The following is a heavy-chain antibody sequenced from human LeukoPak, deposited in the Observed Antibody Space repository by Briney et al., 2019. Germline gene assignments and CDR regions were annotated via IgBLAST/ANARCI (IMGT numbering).Heavy chain of an antibody. CDR1: GGSISSHY. CDR2: IYYIGST. V-gene: IGHV4-59*11. Sequence: SETLSLTCTVSGGSISSHYWSWIRQPPGKGLEWIGYIYYIGSTNYNPSLKSRVTISVATSKTQFSLKLSSVTAADTAVYYCARDLGAAAGLRDWGQGTLVTVSS. D-gene: IGHD6-13*01. CDR3: ARDLGAAAGLRD. J-gene: IGHJ4*02.